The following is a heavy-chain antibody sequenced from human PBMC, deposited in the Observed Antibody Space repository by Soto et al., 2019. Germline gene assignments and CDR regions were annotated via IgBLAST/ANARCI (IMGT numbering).Heavy chain of an antibody. D-gene: IGHD2-15*01. CDR1: GGSISSYY. V-gene: IGHV4-59*01. CDR3: SRSGVVVAANYYYYGMDV. Sequence: SETLSLTCTVSGGSISSYYWSWIRQPPGKGLEWIGYIYYSGSTNYNPSLKSRVTISVDTSKNQFSLKLSSVTAADTAVYYCSRSGVVVAANYYYYGMDVWGQGTTVTAP. J-gene: IGHJ6*02. CDR2: IYYSGST.